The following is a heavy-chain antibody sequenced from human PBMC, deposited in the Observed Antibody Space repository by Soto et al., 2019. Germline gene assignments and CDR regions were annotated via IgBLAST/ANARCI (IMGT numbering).Heavy chain of an antibody. CDR2: VNPIVSMS. CDR1: GDTFNFYS. CDR3: ASSYGSGYRAFDY. V-gene: IGHV1-69*02. J-gene: IGHJ4*02. D-gene: IGHD3-10*01. Sequence: QVQLVQSGAEVKRPGSSVKVSCKASGDTFNFYSINWVRQAPGLGLEWMGRVNPIVSMSNYAQKFQGRVTMTAEKSHSTGYMELSSLRSEGKAIYYCASSYGSGYRAFDYWGQGALVTVSS.